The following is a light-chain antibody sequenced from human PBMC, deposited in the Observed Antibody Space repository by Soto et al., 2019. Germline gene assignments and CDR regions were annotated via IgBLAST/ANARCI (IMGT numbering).Light chain of an antibody. CDR2: DVS. CDR1: QSIARY. CDR3: QQSFSAPRT. J-gene: IGKJ2*01. V-gene: IGKV1-39*01. Sequence: DIQMTQSPSSLSASVGDRVTVTCRASQSIARYLNWYKQKPGKAPKLLIYDVSSLQTGVPSRFSGDESGTDFTLTISSLQPEDFATYYCQQSFSAPRTFGQGTKLEI.